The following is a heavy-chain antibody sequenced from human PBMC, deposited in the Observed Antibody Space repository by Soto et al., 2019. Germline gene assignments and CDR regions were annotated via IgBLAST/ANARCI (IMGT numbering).Heavy chain of an antibody. V-gene: IGHV1-18*01. CDR3: ARDSVVVVPAARIYYYYGMDV. D-gene: IGHD2-2*01. CDR1: GYTFTSYG. CDR2: ISAYNGNT. Sequence: ASVKVSCKASGYTFTSYGISWVRQAPGQGLEWMGWISAYNGNTNYAQKLQGRVTMTTDTSTSTAYMELRSLRSDDTAVYYCARDSVVVVPAARIYYYYGMDVWGQGTTVTVSS. J-gene: IGHJ6*02.